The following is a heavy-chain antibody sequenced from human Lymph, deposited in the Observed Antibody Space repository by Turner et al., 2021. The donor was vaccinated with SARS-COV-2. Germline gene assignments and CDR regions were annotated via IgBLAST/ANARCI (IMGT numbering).Heavy chain of an antibody. J-gene: IGHJ6*02. CDR1: GSTLTELS. Sequence: QVQLVQSGAEVKKPGASMKVSCKVSGSTLTELSMHWVRQAPGKGLEWVGGFDPEDGETIYAQKFQGRVTMTEDTSTDTAYMELSSLRSEDTAVYYCATVLCSGGSCYYYGMDVWGQGTTVTVSS. CDR2: FDPEDGET. V-gene: IGHV1-24*01. D-gene: IGHD2-15*01. CDR3: ATVLCSGGSCYYYGMDV.